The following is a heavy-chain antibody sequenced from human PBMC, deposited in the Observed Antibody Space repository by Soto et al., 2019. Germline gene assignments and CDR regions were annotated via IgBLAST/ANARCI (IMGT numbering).Heavy chain of an antibody. CDR1: GFTFSTFA. D-gene: IGHD3-3*01. V-gene: IGHV3-30-3*01. CDR3: ARDGLPDDFRSGGYWFDP. J-gene: IGHJ5*02. Sequence: QVHLVESGGGVVQPGRSLRLSCAASGFTFSTFALPWVRQAPGEGLEWVALISHDGRIEKYADSVKGRFTISRDNSKNTLYMQMDSLRLEETGVHYCARDGLPDDFRSGGYWFDPWGQGTQVTVSS. CDR2: ISHDGRIE.